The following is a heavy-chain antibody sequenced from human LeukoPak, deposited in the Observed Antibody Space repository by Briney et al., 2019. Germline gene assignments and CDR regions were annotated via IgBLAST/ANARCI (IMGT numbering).Heavy chain of an antibody. CDR1: GYTFTTYG. CDR3: ARQARGYYYYYMDV. J-gene: IGHJ6*03. V-gene: IGHV1-18*01. Sequence: GASVKVSCKTSGYTFTTYGILWVRQAPGQGLEWMGWISGYNGNTNFARKLQGRVTMTTDTSTSTAYMELSRLRSDDTAVYYCARQARGYYYYYMDVWGKGTTVTISS. CDR2: ISGYNGNT.